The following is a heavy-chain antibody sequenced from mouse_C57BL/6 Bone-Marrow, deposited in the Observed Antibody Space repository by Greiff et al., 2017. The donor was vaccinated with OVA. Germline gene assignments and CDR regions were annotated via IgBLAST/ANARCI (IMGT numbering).Heavy chain of an antibody. J-gene: IGHJ4*01. CDR3: ARVLRGDYAMDY. CDR1: GFTFSDYY. Sequence: EVQLVESEGGLVQPGSSMKLSCTASGFTFSDYYMAWVRQVPEKGLEWVANINYDGSSTYYLDSLKSRFIISRDNAKNILYLQMSSLKSEDTATYYCARVLRGDYAMDYWGQGTSVTVSS. CDR2: INYDGSST. V-gene: IGHV5-16*01.